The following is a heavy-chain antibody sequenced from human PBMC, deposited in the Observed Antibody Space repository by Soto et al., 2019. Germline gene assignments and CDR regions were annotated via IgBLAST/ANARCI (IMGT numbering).Heavy chain of an antibody. CDR3: AKDLGSPTVVTPELEFDY. Sequence: GGSLRLSCAASGFTFSSYAMTWVRQAPGKGLEWVSAIGSGGSTYYADSVKGRFTISRDNSRNTLYLQMNSLRADDTAVYYYAKDLGSPTVVTPELEFDYWGQGTLVTVSS. CDR1: GFTFSSYA. V-gene: IGHV3-23*01. D-gene: IGHD4-17*01. CDR2: IGSGGST. J-gene: IGHJ4*02.